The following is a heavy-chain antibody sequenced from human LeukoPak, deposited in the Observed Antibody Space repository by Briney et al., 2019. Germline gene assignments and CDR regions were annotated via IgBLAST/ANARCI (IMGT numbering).Heavy chain of an antibody. CDR2: IYNTGDT. J-gene: IGHJ4*02. Sequence: GGSLRLSCAASGCSGSGNFMSWVRQPPGKGLEWVSVIYNTGDTYYADSVKGRFTTSRDSSTGTLYLQMNSLRPEDTGVYYCTKDLGQQLVVYWGQGTLVTVAS. V-gene: IGHV3-53*03. CDR1: GCSGSGNF. CDR3: TKDLGQQLVVY. D-gene: IGHD6-13*01.